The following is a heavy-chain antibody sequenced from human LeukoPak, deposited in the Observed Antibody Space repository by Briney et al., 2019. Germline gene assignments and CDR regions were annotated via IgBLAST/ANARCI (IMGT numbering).Heavy chain of an antibody. CDR1: GGSISSYY. V-gene: IGHV4-59*01. CDR3: ARVRIAAADTSYYYYYVMDV. CDR2: IYYSGST. J-gene: IGHJ6*02. Sequence: PSETLSLTCTVSGGSISSYYWSWIRQPPGKGLEWIGYIYYSGSTNYNPSLKSRVTISVDTSKNQFSLKLSSVTAADTAVYYCARVRIAAADTSYYYYYVMDVWGQGTTVTASS. D-gene: IGHD6-13*01.